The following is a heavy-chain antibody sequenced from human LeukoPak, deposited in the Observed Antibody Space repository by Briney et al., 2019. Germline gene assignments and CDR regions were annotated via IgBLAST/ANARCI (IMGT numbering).Heavy chain of an antibody. Sequence: SETLSLTCTGSGGSISSHYWSWIRQPPGEGLEWIGYIYYSGSTNYNPSLKSRVTISVDTSKNQFSLQLNSVTPEDTAVYYCARELMPSGAAAGDYWGQGTLVTVSS. J-gene: IGHJ4*02. CDR3: ARELMPSGAAAGDY. CDR1: GGSISSHY. CDR2: IYYSGST. V-gene: IGHV4-59*11. D-gene: IGHD6-13*01.